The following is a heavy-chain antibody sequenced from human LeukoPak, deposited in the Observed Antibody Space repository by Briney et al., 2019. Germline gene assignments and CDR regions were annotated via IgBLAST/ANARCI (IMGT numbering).Heavy chain of an antibody. CDR2: IIPIFGTA. D-gene: IGHD5-24*01. CDR3: AREVRDGYSIYYFDY. J-gene: IGHJ4*02. Sequence: GASVKVSCKASGGTFSSYAISWVRQAPGQGLEWMGGIIPIFGTANYAQEFQGRVTITTDESTSTAYMELSSLRSEDTAVYYCAREVRDGYSIYYFDYWGQGTLVTVSS. V-gene: IGHV1-69*05. CDR1: GGTFSSYA.